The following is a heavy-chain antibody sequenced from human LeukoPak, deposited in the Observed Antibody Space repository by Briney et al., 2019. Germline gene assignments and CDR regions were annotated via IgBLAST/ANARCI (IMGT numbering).Heavy chain of an antibody. D-gene: IGHD5/OR15-5a*01. J-gene: IGHJ5*02. CDR2: MNEDGSRR. CDR3: AREGPRVSHKAGDWFDP. Sequence: PGGSLRLSCAASGFTFSTSWMSWVRQAPGKGLESVAIMNEDGSRRFYVDSVKGRCTISRDNARSSLYLQMNSLRAEDTAVYYCAREGPRVSHKAGDWFDPWDQGTLVTVSS. V-gene: IGHV3-7*01. CDR1: GFTFSTSW.